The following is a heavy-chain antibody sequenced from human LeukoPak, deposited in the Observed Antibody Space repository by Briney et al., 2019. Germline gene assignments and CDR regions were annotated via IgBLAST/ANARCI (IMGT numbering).Heavy chain of an antibody. CDR2: ISYGGSNK. CDR1: GFTFSSYV. J-gene: IGHJ6*02. Sequence: GGSLRLSCAASGFTFSSYVMHWVRQAPGKGLEWVAVISYGGSNKYYADSVKGRFTISRDNSKNTLSLQMNSLRAEDTAVYYCARGGRYDFWSGYGPDGMDVWGQGTTVTVSS. D-gene: IGHD3-3*01. V-gene: IGHV3-30*04. CDR3: ARGGRYDFWSGYGPDGMDV.